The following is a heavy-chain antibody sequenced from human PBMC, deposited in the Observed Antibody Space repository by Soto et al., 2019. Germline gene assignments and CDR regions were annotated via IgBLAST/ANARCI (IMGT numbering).Heavy chain of an antibody. CDR1: GGSISSGDYY. CDR2: IYYSGST. D-gene: IGHD5-12*01. CDR3: ARGLGGFHYYYYHAMDV. Sequence: SATLSLTCTVSGGSISSGDYYWSWIRQPPGKGLEWIGSIYYSGSTYYNPSLKSRVTISVDTSKNQFSLKLTSVTAADTAVYFCARGLGGFHYYYYHAMDVWGQGTTVTVSS. J-gene: IGHJ6*02. V-gene: IGHV4-30-4*02.